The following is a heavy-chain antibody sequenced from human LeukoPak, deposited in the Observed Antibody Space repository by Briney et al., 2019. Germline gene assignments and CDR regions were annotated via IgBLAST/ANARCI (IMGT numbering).Heavy chain of an antibody. CDR1: GYSFTNYW. V-gene: IGHV5-51*01. J-gene: IGHJ4*02. CDR2: IYPADSNT. Sequence: GGSLRLFCQGSGYSFTNYWIAWVRQMSGKGLEFMGFIYPADSNTRYSPSFQGQVTISADKSISTAHLQWSSLKASDTAMYYCARLKYGDYEPFDYWGQGTLVTVSS. CDR3: ARLKYGDYEPFDY. D-gene: IGHD4-17*01.